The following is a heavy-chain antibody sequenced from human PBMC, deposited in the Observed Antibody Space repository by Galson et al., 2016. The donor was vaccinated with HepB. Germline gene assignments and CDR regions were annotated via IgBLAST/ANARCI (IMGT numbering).Heavy chain of an antibody. V-gene: IGHV1-45*02. J-gene: IGHJ4*02. CDR1: GYTFTYRY. CDR3: VGGYNEVGDY. Sequence: SVKVSCKASGYTFTYRYLHWVRQAPGQTLEWMGWSTPSNGNANYAQKFKDRVTFTRDTYRSTGYMELSSLRSEDTAIYYCVGGYNEVGDYWGQGTLVTGSS. CDR2: STPSNGNA. D-gene: IGHD5-24*01.